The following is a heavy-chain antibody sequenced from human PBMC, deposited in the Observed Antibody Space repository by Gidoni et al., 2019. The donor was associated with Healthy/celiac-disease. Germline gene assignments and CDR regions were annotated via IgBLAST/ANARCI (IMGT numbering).Heavy chain of an antibody. CDR2: IYTSGST. Sequence: QVQLQESGPGLVKPSQTLSLTCTVSGGSISSGSYYWSWIRQPAGKGLEWIVRIYTSGSTNYNPSLKSRVTISVDTSKNQFSLKLSSVTAADTAVYYCARDRSSSSPYYFDYWGQGTLVTVSS. D-gene: IGHD6-6*01. CDR3: ARDRSSSSPYYFDY. CDR1: GGSISSGSYY. V-gene: IGHV4-61*02. J-gene: IGHJ4*02.